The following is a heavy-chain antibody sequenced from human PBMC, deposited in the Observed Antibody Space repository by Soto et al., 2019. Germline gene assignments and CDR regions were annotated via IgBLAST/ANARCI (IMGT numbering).Heavy chain of an antibody. Sequence: QVQLVESGGGVVQPGRSLRLSCAASGFTFSSYGMHWVRQAPGKGLEWVAVISYDGSNKYYADSVKGRFTISRDNSKNTLYLQMNSLRAEDTAVYYCAKDDDQALCDYWVQGTLVTVSS. CDR2: ISYDGSNK. V-gene: IGHV3-30*18. CDR3: AKDDDQALCDY. CDR1: GFTFSSYG. J-gene: IGHJ4*02. D-gene: IGHD1-1*01.